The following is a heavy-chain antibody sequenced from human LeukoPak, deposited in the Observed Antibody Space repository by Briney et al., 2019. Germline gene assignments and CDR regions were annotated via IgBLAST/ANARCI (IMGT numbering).Heavy chain of an antibody. CDR1: GGSISSYY. Sequence: NPSETLSLTCTVSGGSISSYYWSWIRQPPGKGLEWIGEINHSGNTNYNPSLKSRVTISVDTSKNQFSLKLSSVTAADTAVYYCASGRQYYYDSSGYYVGCEDYWGQGTLVTVSS. J-gene: IGHJ4*02. V-gene: IGHV4-34*01. CDR2: INHSGNT. CDR3: ASGRQYYYDSSGYYVGCEDY. D-gene: IGHD3-22*01.